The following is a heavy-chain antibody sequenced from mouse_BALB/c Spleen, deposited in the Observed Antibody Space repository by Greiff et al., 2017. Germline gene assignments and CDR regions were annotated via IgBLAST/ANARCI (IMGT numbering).Heavy chain of an antibody. D-gene: IGHD1-1*01. J-gene: IGHJ3*01. CDR3: ATTEAWFAY. CDR1: GYTFTDYV. CDR2: IYPGSGST. Sequence: VQLQESGPELVKPGASVKMSCKASGYTFTDYVISWVKQRTGQGLEWIGEIYPGSGSTYDNEKFKGKATLTADKSSNTAYMQLSSLTSEASAVYFCATTEAWFAYGGQGTRVTVSA. V-gene: IGHV1-77*01.